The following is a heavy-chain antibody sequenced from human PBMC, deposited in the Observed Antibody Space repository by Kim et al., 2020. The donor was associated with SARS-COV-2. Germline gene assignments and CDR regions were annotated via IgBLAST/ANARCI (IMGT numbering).Heavy chain of an antibody. Sequence: GGSLRLSCAASGFTFSSYDMHWVRQATGKGLEWVSAIGTAGDTYYQGYVKGRFTISRENAKNSLYLQMNSLRAGDTAVYYCARAAYSSTIYWYFDLWGRGTLVTVSS. CDR3: ARAAYSSTIYWYFDL. D-gene: IGHD6-13*01. CDR2: IGTAGDT. CDR1: GFTFSSYD. V-gene: IGHV3-13*01. J-gene: IGHJ2*01.